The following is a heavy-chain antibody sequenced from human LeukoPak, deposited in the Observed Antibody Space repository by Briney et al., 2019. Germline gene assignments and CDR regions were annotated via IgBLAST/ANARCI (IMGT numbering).Heavy chain of an antibody. CDR1: GFTFSSHW. CDR3: ARDTIDVDIVATIQYFDY. Sequence: GGSLRLSCAATGFTFSSHWMHWVRQAPGKGLVWVSRINSDGSRTTYADSVKGRFTISRDNAKNTLYLQMNSLRAEDTAVYYCARDTIDVDIVATIQYFDYWGQGTLVTVSS. CDR2: INSDGSRT. J-gene: IGHJ4*02. D-gene: IGHD5-12*01. V-gene: IGHV3-74*01.